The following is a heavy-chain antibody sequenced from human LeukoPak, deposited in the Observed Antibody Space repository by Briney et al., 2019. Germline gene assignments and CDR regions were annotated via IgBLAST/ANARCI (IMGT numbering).Heavy chain of an antibody. D-gene: IGHD3-10*01. CDR3: ASLTLYYYGSGSYFWY. J-gene: IGHJ4*02. Sequence: PGGSLRLSCAASGFTFSSYAMSWVRQAPGKGLEWVSAISGSGGSTYYADSVKGRFTISRDNSKNTLYLQMNSLRAEDTAVYYCASLTLYYYGSGSYFWYWGQGTLVTVSS. CDR1: GFTFSSYA. CDR2: ISGSGGST. V-gene: IGHV3-23*01.